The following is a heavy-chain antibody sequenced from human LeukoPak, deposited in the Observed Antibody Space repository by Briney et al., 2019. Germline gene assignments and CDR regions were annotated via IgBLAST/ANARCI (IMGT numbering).Heavy chain of an antibody. D-gene: IGHD2-21*01. V-gene: IGHV4-61*02. CDR2: IYTSGST. J-gene: IGHJ4*02. Sequence: SETLSLTCTVSGGSISSGSYYWSWIRQPAGKGLEWIGRIYTSGSTNYNPSLKSRVTISIDTSKNQFSLKLSSVTAADTAVYYCARDVVVIDSDYFDDWGKGTLVTVSS. CDR1: GGSISSGSYY. CDR3: ARDVVVIDSDYFDD.